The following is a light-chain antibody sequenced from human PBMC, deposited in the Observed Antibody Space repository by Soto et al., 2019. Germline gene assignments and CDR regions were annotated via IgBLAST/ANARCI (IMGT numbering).Light chain of an antibody. J-gene: IGKJ4*01. CDR3: QQGRNWPLT. Sequence: EIVMTQSPATLSVSPGEGATLSCKASQNVYNNLAWYQQRPGQPPRLLIYDASTRATGISARFSGSGYGTEFPLTISSLQSEDFAVYFCQQGRNWPLTFGGGTKVEIK. CDR1: QNVYNN. CDR2: DAS. V-gene: IGKV3-15*01.